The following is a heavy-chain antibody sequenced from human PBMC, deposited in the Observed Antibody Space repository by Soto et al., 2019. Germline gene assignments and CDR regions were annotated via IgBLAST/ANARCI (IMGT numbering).Heavy chain of an antibody. Sequence: QVQLVESGGGVVQPGRSLRLSCAASGFTFSSYAMHWVRQAPGKGLEWVAVISYDGSNKYYADSVKGRFTISRDNSKNTLYLRMNSLRAEDTAVYYGARDGATSTFDYWGQGTLVNVS. CDR3: ARDGATSTFDY. CDR2: ISYDGSNK. CDR1: GFTFSSYA. J-gene: IGHJ4*02. D-gene: IGHD1-26*01. V-gene: IGHV3-30-3*01.